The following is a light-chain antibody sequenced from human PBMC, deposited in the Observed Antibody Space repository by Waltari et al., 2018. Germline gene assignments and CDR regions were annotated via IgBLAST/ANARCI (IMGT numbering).Light chain of an antibody. CDR3: QTWGPGIRV. CDR1: SGHSTYA. J-gene: IGLJ3*02. CDR2: VNNDGTH. V-gene: IGLV4-69*01. Sequence: QLMLPQSPSASASLGDSVKLTCTLSSGHSTYAIAWHQQQPAKGPRYLMKVNNDGTHSKGDGIPDRFSGSSSGAERYLTISSLQSEDDAEYYCQTWGPGIRVFGGGTKLTVL.